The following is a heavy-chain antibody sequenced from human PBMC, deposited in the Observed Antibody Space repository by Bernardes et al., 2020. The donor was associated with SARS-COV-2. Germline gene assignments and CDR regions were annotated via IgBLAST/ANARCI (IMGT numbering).Heavy chain of an antibody. CDR3: ASPGWGAARRQFDY. Sequence: SDTLYLTCAVYGGSFSGYYWSWIRQPPGKGLEWIGEINHSGSTNYNPSLKSRVTISVDTSKNQFSLKLSSVTAADTAVYYCASPGWGAARRQFDYWGQGTLVTVSS. CDR2: INHSGST. CDR1: GGSFSGYY. V-gene: IGHV4-34*01. D-gene: IGHD6-6*01. J-gene: IGHJ4*02.